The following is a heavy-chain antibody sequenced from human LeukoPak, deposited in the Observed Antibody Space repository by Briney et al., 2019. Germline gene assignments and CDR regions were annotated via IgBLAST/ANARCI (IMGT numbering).Heavy chain of an antibody. CDR3: ARDLPYYYYMDV. CDR2: INWNGGST. J-gene: IGHJ6*03. Sequence: GGSLRLSCAASGFTFDDYGMSWVRQAPGKGLEWVSGINWNGGSTGYADSVKGRFTISRDNAKNSLYLQMNSLRAEDTAVYYCARDLPYYYYMDVWGKGTTVTISS. CDR1: GFTFDDYG. D-gene: IGHD5/OR15-5a*01. V-gene: IGHV3-20*04.